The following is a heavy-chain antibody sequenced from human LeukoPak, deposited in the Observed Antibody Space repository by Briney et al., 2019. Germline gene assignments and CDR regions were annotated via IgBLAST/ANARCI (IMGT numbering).Heavy chain of an antibody. CDR3: ARIRDGYNTAYYYYYMDV. CDR1: GGSISSSSYY. CDR2: IYYSGST. D-gene: IGHD5-24*01. Sequence: PSETLSLTCTVSGGSISSSSYYWGWIRQPPGKGLEWIGSIYYSGSTYYNPSLKSRVTISVDTSKNQFSLKLSSVTAADTAVYYCARIRDGYNTAYYYYYMDVWGKGTTVTVSS. J-gene: IGHJ6*03. V-gene: IGHV4-39*07.